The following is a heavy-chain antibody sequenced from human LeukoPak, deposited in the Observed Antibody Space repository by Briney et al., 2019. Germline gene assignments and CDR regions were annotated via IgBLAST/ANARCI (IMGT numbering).Heavy chain of an antibody. J-gene: IGHJ1*01. V-gene: IGHV1-18*01. CDR2: ISAYNGNT. Sequence: ASVKVSCKASGYTFTSYGISWVRQAPGQGLEWMGWISAYNGNTNYAQKLQGRVTMTTDTSTSTAYMELSSLRSEDTAVYYCARVYSRYYDFWSDAEYFQHWGQGTLVTVSS. CDR1: GYTFTSYG. CDR3: ARVYSRYYDFWSDAEYFQH. D-gene: IGHD3-3*01.